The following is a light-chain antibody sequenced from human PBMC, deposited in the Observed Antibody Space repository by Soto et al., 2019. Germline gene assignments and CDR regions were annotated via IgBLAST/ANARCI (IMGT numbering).Light chain of an antibody. CDR3: QQYGGSLTHT. J-gene: IGKJ2*01. V-gene: IGKV3-20*01. Sequence: EIVLTQSPGTLSLSPGERATLSCRASQSVRSGYLAWYQQKPGQAPRLLIYGASSRATGIPDRFSGSGSGTDFTLTISRLEPEDFAVYYCQQYGGSLTHTFGQGTKLEI. CDR1: QSVRSGY. CDR2: GAS.